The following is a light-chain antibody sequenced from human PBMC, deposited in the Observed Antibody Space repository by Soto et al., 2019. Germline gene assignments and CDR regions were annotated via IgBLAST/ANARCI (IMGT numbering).Light chain of an antibody. CDR1: SGHSSYA. CDR3: QTWGTAIHDAV. J-gene: IGLJ2*01. Sequence: QPVLTQSPSASASLGASVKLTCTLNSGHSSYAIAWHQQQPEKGPRYLMKLNSDGSHSKGDGIPDRFSGSSSGSERHLTISSLQSEDEGDYYCQTWGTAIHDAVFGGGTKLTVL. CDR2: LNSDGSH. V-gene: IGLV4-69*01.